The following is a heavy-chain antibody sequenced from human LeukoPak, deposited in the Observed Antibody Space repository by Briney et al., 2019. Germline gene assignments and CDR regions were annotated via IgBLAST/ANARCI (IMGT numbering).Heavy chain of an antibody. V-gene: IGHV3-53*01. J-gene: IGHJ4*02. CDR1: GFTVSSNY. CDR2: IYSGGST. D-gene: IGHD6-13*01. CDR3: STVAAAGQIDY. Sequence: TGGSLRLSCAASGFTVSSNYMSWVRQAPGKGLEWVSVIYSGGSTYYADSVKGRFTISRDNSKNTLYLQMNSLRAEDTAVYYCSTVAAAGQIDYWGQGTLVTVSS.